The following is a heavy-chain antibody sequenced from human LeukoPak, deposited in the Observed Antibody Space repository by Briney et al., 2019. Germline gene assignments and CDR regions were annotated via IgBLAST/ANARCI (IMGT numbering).Heavy chain of an antibody. D-gene: IGHD3-22*01. CDR3: ARGYDSSGYYYYYYYGMDV. Sequence: AGGSLRLSCAASGFTFSSYWMSWVRQAPGKWLKLLANIKKDGSEKYYVDSVKGRFTISRDNAKNSLYLKMNSLRAEDTAVYYCARGYDSSGYYYYYYYGMDVWGQGTTVTVSS. J-gene: IGHJ6*02. CDR1: GFTFSSYW. CDR2: IKKDGSEK. V-gene: IGHV3-7*01.